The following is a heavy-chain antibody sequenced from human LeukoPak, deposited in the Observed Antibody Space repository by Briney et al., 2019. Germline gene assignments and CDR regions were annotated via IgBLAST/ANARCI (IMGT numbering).Heavy chain of an antibody. CDR1: GYTFTSYG. J-gene: IGHJ4*02. CDR2: ISAYNGNT. D-gene: IGHD3-9*01. Sequence: ASVKVSCKASGYTFTSYGISWVRQAPGQGLEWMGWISAYNGNTNYAQKLQGRVTMTTDTSTSTAYMELRSLRSVDTAVYYCARDRENYDILTGLGNFDYWGQGTLVTVSS. V-gene: IGHV1-18*01. CDR3: ARDRENYDILTGLGNFDY.